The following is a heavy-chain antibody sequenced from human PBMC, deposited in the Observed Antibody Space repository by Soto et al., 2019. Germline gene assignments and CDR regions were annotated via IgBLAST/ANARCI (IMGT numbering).Heavy chain of an antibody. D-gene: IGHD2-2*02. Sequence: QVQLVQSGAEVRKSGSSVKVSCKLSGASFDSYTITWVRQAPGQGLEWMGGIIPIFGTTNYAQKFQGRLTITADGFTSAAYRDLSSLTSEDTAVYYCARGPLYDLERGMYWYFDLWGRGTLVTVSS. CDR2: IIPIFGTT. V-gene: IGHV1-69*01. CDR3: ARGPLYDLERGMYWYFDL. CDR1: GASFDSYT. J-gene: IGHJ2*01.